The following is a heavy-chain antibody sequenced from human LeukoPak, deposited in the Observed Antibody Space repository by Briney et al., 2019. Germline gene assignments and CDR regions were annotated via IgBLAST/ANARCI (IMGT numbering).Heavy chain of an antibody. D-gene: IGHD2-15*01. CDR3: ARFGDCSDGLCFYYLDP. Sequence: GSLRLSCAASGFTFDDYGMSWVRQPPGKGLEWIGEINHSGSTNYNPSLKSRVTISVDTSKNQFSLKLSAVTAADTAVYYCARFGDCSDGLCFYYLDPWGQGTLVTVSS. CDR1: GFTFDDYG. V-gene: IGHV4-34*01. J-gene: IGHJ5*02. CDR2: INHSGST.